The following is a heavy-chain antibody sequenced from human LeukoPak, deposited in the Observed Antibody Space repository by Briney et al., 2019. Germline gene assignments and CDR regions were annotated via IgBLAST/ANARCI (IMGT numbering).Heavy chain of an antibody. CDR1: GGSISSGDYY. V-gene: IGHV4-30-4*01. J-gene: IGHJ3*02. D-gene: IGHD3-3*01. CDR3: ARGRTTIITIFGVVENAFDI. Sequence: PSQTLSLTCTVSGGSISSGDYYWSWIRQPPGKGLEWIGYIYYSGSTYYNPSLKSRVTISVDTSKNQFSLKLSSVTAADTAVYYCARGRTTIITIFGVVENAFDIWGQGTMVTVPS. CDR2: IYYSGST.